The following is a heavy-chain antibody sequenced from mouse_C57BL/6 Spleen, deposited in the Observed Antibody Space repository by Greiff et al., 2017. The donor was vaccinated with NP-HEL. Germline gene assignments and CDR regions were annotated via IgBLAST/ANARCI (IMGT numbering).Heavy chain of an antibody. CDR2: IRNKANGYTT. Sequence: EVNVVESGGGLVQPGGSLSLSCAASGFTFTDYYMSWVRQPPGKALEWLGFIRNKANGYTTEYSASVKGRFTISRDNSQSILYLQMNALRAEDSATYYCARYNWDYYFDYWGQGTTLTVSS. D-gene: IGHD4-1*01. J-gene: IGHJ2*01. V-gene: IGHV7-3*01. CDR1: GFTFTDYY. CDR3: ARYNWDYYFDY.